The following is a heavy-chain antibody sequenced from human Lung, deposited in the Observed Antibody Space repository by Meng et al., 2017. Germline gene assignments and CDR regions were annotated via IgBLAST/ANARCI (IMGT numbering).Heavy chain of an antibody. CDR3: ARGPTTMAHDFDY. CDR2: INHSGST. V-gene: IGHV4-34*01. CDR1: GARSSYYY. Sequence: QVPLQRVGLRRLKPSQTLSLTCAGSGARSSYYYWSCLRQPPGKGLEWVGEINHSGSTNYNPSLESRATISVDTSQNNLSLKLSSVTAADSAVYYCARGPTTMAHDFDYWGQGTLVTVSS. J-gene: IGHJ4*02. D-gene: IGHD4-11*01.